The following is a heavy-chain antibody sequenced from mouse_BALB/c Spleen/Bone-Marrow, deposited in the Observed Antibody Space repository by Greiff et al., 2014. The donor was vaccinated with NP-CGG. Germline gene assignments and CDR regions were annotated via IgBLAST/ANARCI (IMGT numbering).Heavy chain of an antibody. V-gene: IGHV1S127*01. CDR2: IDPSNSET. J-gene: IGHJ3*01. D-gene: IGHD2-1*01. Sequence: QVQLQQPGPELVRPGASVKMSCKASGYTFTSYWMYWVKQRPGQGLEWIGMIDPSNSETRLNQKFKDKATLNKDKSSNTVYMQLSSLTPEDSAVYYCTRGYGNYVGPLAYWGQGTLVTVSA. CDR3: TRGYGNYVGPLAY. CDR1: GYTFTSYW.